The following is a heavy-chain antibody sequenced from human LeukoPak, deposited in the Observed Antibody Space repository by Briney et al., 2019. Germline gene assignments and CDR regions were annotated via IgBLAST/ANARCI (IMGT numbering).Heavy chain of an antibody. CDR3: AKAVYSNGWYYFDY. V-gene: IGHV3-23*01. Sequence: GGSLRLSCAASGFTFSSYAMSWVRQAPGKGLEWVSAISGSGGSTYYADSVKGRFTISRDNSKNTLYLQMTSLRAEDTAVYYCAKAVYSNGWYYFDYWGQGTLVTVSS. CDR1: GFTFSSYA. D-gene: IGHD6-19*01. J-gene: IGHJ4*02. CDR2: ISGSGGST.